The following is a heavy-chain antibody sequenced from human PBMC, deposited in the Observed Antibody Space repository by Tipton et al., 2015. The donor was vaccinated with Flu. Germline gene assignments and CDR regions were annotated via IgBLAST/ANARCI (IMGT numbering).Heavy chain of an antibody. D-gene: IGHD3-10*01. CDR2: INQDGSDK. Sequence: SLRLSCAASGFPFTSYWMTWVRQAPGKGLEWVANINQDGSDKYYVASVEGRFTISRDNAKNSLFLQVNSLRSGDTAVYYCARSQVLPLERGLILPYGMDFWGQGTTVTVSS. CDR3: ARSQVLPLERGLILPYGMDF. J-gene: IGHJ6*02. V-gene: IGHV3-7*01. CDR1: GFPFTSYW.